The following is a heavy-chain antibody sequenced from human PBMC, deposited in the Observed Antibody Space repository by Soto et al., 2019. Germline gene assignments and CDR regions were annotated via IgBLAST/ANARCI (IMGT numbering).Heavy chain of an antibody. CDR3: ARQYEMATTHYFDY. J-gene: IGHJ4*02. Sequence: SETLSLTCTVSGGSISSYYWSWIRQPPGKGLEWIGYIYYSGSTNYNPSLKSRVTISVDTSKNQFSLKLSSVTAADTAVYYCARQYEMATTHYFDYWGQGTLVTVSS. CDR2: IYYSGST. CDR1: GGSISSYY. D-gene: IGHD5-12*01. V-gene: IGHV4-59*08.